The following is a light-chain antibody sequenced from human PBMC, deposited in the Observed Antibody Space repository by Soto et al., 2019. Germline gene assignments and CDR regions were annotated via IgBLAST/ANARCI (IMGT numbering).Light chain of an antibody. CDR1: QSVNNNY. Sequence: EIVLTQSPGTLSLSPGERATLSCRASQSVNNNYLAWYQQKPGQAPRLLIYGASSRATGIPDRFSGSGCGTDFLLTISRLEPEYFAVYYCQQYGSSQYTFGQGTKLEIK. CDR3: QQYGSSQYT. CDR2: GAS. J-gene: IGKJ2*01. V-gene: IGKV3-20*01.